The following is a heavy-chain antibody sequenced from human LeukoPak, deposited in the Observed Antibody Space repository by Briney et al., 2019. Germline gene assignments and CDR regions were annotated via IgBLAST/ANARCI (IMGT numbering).Heavy chain of an antibody. CDR1: GFTFSSYW. D-gene: IGHD3-22*01. CDR3: AGHYYDNSGYYLVD. CDR2: IKQDGSEK. V-gene: IGHV3-7*01. J-gene: IGHJ4*02. Sequence: GGSLRLSCAASGFTFSSYWMSWVRQAPGKGLEGVANIKQDGSEKYYVDSVKGRFTISRDNSKNTLYLQMNGLRPEDTAVYAKAGHYYDNSGYYLVDWGQGTLVTVSS.